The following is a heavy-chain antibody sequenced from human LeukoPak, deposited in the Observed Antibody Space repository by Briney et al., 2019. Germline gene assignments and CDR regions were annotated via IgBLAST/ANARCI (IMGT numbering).Heavy chain of an antibody. V-gene: IGHV3-23*01. Sequence: GGSLRLSCAASGFTFSSYVMSWVRQAPGKGLEWVSAISGSGGSTYYADSVKGRFTISRDNSKNTLYLQMNSLRAEDTAVYYCAKDRWYYYDSMGVDYWGQGTLVTVSS. CDR2: ISGSGGST. CDR1: GFTFSSYV. CDR3: AKDRWYYYDSMGVDY. D-gene: IGHD3-22*01. J-gene: IGHJ4*02.